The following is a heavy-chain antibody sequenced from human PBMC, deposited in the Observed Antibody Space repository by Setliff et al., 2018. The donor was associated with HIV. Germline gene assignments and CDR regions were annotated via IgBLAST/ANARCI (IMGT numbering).Heavy chain of an antibody. CDR1: GYDFINYG. CDR3: ARDRASHGDPNLYSYYVMDV. V-gene: IGHV1-18*01. J-gene: IGHJ6*02. Sequence: ASVKVSCKASGYDFINYGFNWVRQAPGQGLEWVGWISPYNGDTNYAQKFQGRVTMTTETYTTTAYLELRSRRSDDTAVYYCARDRASHGDPNLYSYYVMDVWGQGTTVTVSS. CDR2: ISPYNGDT. D-gene: IGHD3-10*01.